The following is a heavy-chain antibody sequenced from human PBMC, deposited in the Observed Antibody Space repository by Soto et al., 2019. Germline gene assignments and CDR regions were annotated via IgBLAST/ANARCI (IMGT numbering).Heavy chain of an antibody. V-gene: IGHV3-30*18. CDR3: AKDWGGHYGDYHYGMDV. J-gene: IGHJ6*02. CDR2: ISYDGSNK. Sequence: QVQLVESGGGVVQPGRSLRLSCAASGFTFSSYGMHWVRQAPGKGLEWVAVISYDGSNKYYADSVKGRFTISRDNSKNTLYLQMTSLRAEDTAVYYCAKDWGGHYGDYHYGMDVWGQGTTVTVSS. D-gene: IGHD4-17*01. CDR1: GFTFSSYG.